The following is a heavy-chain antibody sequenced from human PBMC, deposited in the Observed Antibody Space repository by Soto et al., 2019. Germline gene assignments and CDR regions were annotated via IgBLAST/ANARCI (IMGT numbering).Heavy chain of an antibody. CDR2: IYYSGST. D-gene: IGHD4-17*01. CDR1: GGSVSSGSYY. CDR3: ARRLIYGDTAFDI. V-gene: IGHV4-61*01. Sequence: SETLSLTCTVSGGSVSSGSYYWSWIRQPPGKGLEWIGYIYYSGSTNYNPSLKSRVTISVDTSKNQFSLKLSSVTAADTAVYYCARRLIYGDTAFDIWGQGTMVTVSS. J-gene: IGHJ3*02.